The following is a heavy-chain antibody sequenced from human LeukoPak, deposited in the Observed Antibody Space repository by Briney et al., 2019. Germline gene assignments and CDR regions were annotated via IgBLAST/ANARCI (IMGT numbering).Heavy chain of an antibody. CDR3: AKDSSGPAF. J-gene: IGHJ4*02. Sequence: GGSLRLSCAASGFTVSSNYMSWVRQAPGKGLEWVSVIYSGGSTYYADSVKGRFTISRDYSKNMLYLQMDSLRADDTAVYFCAKDSSGPAFWGQGTLVTVSS. V-gene: IGHV3-53*01. CDR2: IYSGGST. CDR1: GFTVSSNY. D-gene: IGHD6-19*01.